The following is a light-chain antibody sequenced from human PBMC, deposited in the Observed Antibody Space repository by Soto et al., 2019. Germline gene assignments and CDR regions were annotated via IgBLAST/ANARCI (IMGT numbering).Light chain of an antibody. J-gene: IGLJ1*01. CDR3: ATWDDSLDVHV. CDR2: GNN. Sequence: QSALTQPPSASGTPGQTITISCSGGSSNIGINTVSWYEHLPGTAPRLLIYGNNQGPSGVPDRFSGSKSGTSASLAISGLQSEDEAHYYCATWDDSLDVHVFGTGTKVTVL. V-gene: IGLV1-44*01. CDR1: SSNIGINT.